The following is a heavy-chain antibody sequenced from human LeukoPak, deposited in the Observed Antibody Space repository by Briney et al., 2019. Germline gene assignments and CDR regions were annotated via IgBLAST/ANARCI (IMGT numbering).Heavy chain of an antibody. CDR1: GGSISSISSNNYH. J-gene: IGHJ6*02. V-gene: IGHV4-39*01. Sequence: SETLSLTRIVSGGSISSISSNNYHWGWIRQPPGKGLEWIGSIYYSGSTYYNPSLRSRVTISVDTSKNQFSLKLSSVTAADTALYYCAREMGVVTAHGIDVWGQGTTVTVSS. CDR2: IYYSGST. CDR3: AREMGVVTAHGIDV. D-gene: IGHD4-23*01.